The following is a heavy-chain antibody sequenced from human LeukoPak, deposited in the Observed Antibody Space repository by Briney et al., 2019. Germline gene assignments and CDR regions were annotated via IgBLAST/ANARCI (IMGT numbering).Heavy chain of an antibody. V-gene: IGHV4-59*08. Sequence: SETLSLTCTVSGGSISTYFWSWIRQPPGKGLEWIGYIYYSGSTNYNPSLKRRVTISVDTSTNQFSLKLTSVTAADTAVYYCARFTVVTRDWYFDLWGRGTLVTVSS. CDR3: ARFTVVTRDWYFDL. J-gene: IGHJ2*01. CDR1: GGSISTYF. CDR2: IYYSGST. D-gene: IGHD4-23*01.